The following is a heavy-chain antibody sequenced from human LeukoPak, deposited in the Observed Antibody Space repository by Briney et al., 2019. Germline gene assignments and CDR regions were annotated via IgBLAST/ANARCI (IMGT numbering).Heavy chain of an antibody. CDR2: INHSGRT. Sequence: SETLSLTCAVSGGSLSGSYCTWVRRSPGEGLEWIGEINHSGRTNYNPSLQSRVTISLDTTRSQFSLILRSVAAADTAVYYCARDPCSSINCPLRFWGQGTLVTVSS. V-gene: IGHV4-34*01. J-gene: IGHJ4*02. CDR1: GGSLSGSY. D-gene: IGHD2-2*01. CDR3: ARDPCSSINCPLRF.